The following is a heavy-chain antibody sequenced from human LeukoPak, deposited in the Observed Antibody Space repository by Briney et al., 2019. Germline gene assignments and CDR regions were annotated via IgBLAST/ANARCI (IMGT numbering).Heavy chain of an antibody. Sequence: GRSLRLSCAASGFAFSSHAMHWVRQAPGKGLEWVAVMSYDGSDKYYAESVKGRFTIARDNPKDTLYLQMNSLRAEDTAVYYCARQKDAFDIWGQGTMVTVSS. V-gene: IGHV3-30*01. CDR3: ARQKDAFDI. CDR2: MSYDGSDK. J-gene: IGHJ3*02. CDR1: GFAFSSHA.